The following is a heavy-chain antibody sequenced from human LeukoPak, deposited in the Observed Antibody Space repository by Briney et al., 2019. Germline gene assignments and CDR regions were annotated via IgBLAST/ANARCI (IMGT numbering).Heavy chain of an antibody. V-gene: IGHV1-18*01. CDR2: ISAYNGNT. Sequence: ASVKVSCKASGYTFTSYGISWVRQAPGQGLEWMGWISAYNGNTNNAQKLQGRVTMTTDTSTSTAYMERRSLRSDDTAVYYCARGEVLGYDLTAFDIWGQGTMVTVSS. CDR1: GYTFTSYG. CDR3: ARGEVLGYDLTAFDI. J-gene: IGHJ3*02. D-gene: IGHD3-16*01.